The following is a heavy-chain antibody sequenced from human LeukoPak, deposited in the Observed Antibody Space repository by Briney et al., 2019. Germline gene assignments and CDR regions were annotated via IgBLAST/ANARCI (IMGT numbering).Heavy chain of an antibody. Sequence: AAVKVSCKASGGTFSSYAISWVRQAPGQGLEWMGGIIPIFGTANYAQKFQGRVTIIADKSTSTASMALRSLRSEDTPVYSCATGQEAYCGGECYSTTSDSSGQGTLVTVSS. CDR3: ATGQEAYCGGECYSTTSDS. D-gene: IGHD2-21*01. J-gene: IGHJ4*02. CDR1: GGTFSSYA. CDR2: IIPIFGTA. V-gene: IGHV1-69*06.